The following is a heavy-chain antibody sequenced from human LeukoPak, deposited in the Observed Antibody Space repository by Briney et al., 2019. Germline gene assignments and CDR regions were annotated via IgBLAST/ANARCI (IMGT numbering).Heavy chain of an antibody. V-gene: IGHV3-7*01. CDR2: IKQDGSEK. CDR3: ARSLFRFLEWSYRSYYYYYMDV. D-gene: IGHD3-3*01. J-gene: IGHJ6*03. Sequence: QSGGSLRLSCAASGFTFSSYWMSWVRQAPGKGLEWVANIKQDGSEKYYVDSVKGRFTISRDNAKNSLYLQMSSLRAEDTAVYYCARSLFRFLEWSYRSYYYYYMDVWGKGTTVTVSS. CDR1: GFTFSSYW.